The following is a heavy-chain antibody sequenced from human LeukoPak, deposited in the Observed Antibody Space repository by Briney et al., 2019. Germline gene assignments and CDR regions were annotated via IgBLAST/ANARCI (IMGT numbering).Heavy chain of an antibody. V-gene: IGHV3-53*01. CDR2: IFRGVE. D-gene: IGHD3-22*01. J-gene: IGHJ4*02. Sequence: GGSLRLSCAVPGFTACYNNMSWVRQTPGERLGWVSVIFRGVEFFAGSEKGRFTISRDESTNTVFLRMNNRTAGDTAAHLCASHDCSSGSCYFVTWGQGTLVADSS. CDR1: GFTACYNN. CDR3: ASHDCSSGSCYFVT.